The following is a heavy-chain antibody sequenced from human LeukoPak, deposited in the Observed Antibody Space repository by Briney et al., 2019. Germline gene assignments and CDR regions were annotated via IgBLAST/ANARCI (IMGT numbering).Heavy chain of an antibody. D-gene: IGHD3-10*01. CDR2: INAYNGDT. V-gene: IGHV1-18*01. CDR1: NYTFTSYG. Sequence: GASVKFSCKASNYTFTSYGISWVRQAPGQGLEWMAWINAYNGDTNYAQKLQGRVTLTTDTSTSTAYMELRSLRSDDTAVYYCARDGSGVWFDYWGQGTLVTVSS. J-gene: IGHJ4*02. CDR3: ARDGSGVWFDY.